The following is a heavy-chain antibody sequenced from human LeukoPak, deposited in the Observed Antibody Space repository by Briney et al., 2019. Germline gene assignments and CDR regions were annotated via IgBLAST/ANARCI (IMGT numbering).Heavy chain of an antibody. CDR3: ARRSSGWYMDV. CDR1: GFTFSSYS. D-gene: IGHD6-6*01. J-gene: IGHJ6*03. V-gene: IGHV3-48*04. CDR2: ISSSGSNI. Sequence: GGSLRLSCAASGFTFSSYSMNWVRQAPGKGLEWVSYISSSGSNIYYADSVEGRFTISRDNAKNSLYLQMNSLRAEDTAVYYCARRSSGWYMDVWAKGTTVTVSS.